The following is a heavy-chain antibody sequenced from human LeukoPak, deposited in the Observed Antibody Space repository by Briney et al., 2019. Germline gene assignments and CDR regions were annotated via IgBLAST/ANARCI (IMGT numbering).Heavy chain of an antibody. CDR2: INTDGSST. CDR1: GFTFSSYW. J-gene: IGHJ3*02. CDR3: ARDSGSYRDDAFDI. V-gene: IGHV3-74*01. Sequence: GGSLRLSCAASGFTFSSYWMHWVRHAPGKGLVWVSRINTDGSSTRYADSVKGRFTISRDNAKNTLYLQMNSLRAEDTAVYYCARDSGSYRDDAFDIWGQGTMVTVSS. D-gene: IGHD1-26*01.